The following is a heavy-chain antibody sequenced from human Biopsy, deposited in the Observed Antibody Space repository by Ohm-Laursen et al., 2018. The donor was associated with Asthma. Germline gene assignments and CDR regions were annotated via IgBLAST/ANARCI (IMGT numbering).Heavy chain of an antibody. D-gene: IGHD3-10*01. J-gene: IGHJ6*02. Sequence: ASVKVSCKTSGYTFNSAGITWVRQAPGQGLEWMGWISVYNGNTKVAQKLQDRVTMITDTSTNTAYMELRSLRSDDTAVYFRARAVDYSHYYGIDVWGQGTTVTVS. V-gene: IGHV1-18*01. CDR2: ISVYNGNT. CDR3: ARAVDYSHYYGIDV. CDR1: GYTFNSAG.